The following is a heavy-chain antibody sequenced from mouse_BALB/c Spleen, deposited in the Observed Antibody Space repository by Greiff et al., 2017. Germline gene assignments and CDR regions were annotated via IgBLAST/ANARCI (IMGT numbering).Heavy chain of an antibody. CDR2: IYPENGDT. V-gene: IGHV14-4*02. Sequence: VQLQQSGAELVRSGASVKLSCTASGFNIKDYYMHWVKQRPEQGLEWIGWIYPENGDTEYAPKFQGKATMTADTSSNTAYLQLSSLTSEDTAVYYCNYYGSSYYAMDYWGQGTSVTVSS. CDR1: GFNIKDYY. D-gene: IGHD1-1*01. CDR3: NYYGSSYYAMDY. J-gene: IGHJ4*01.